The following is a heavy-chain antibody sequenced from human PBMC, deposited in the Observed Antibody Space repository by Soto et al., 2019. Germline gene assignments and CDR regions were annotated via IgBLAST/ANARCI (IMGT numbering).Heavy chain of an antibody. CDR1: GFTFSSYG. V-gene: IGHV3-33*01. D-gene: IGHD5-12*01. CDR2: VWYDGGDK. Sequence: QVQLVESGGGVVQPGRSLSLSCAASGFTFSSYGMHWVRQAPGKGLEWVALVWYDGGDKYYADSVKGRFTISRDNSKNTLYLQTNSLRGEATAVYYCVRAAGYSGNDYVYYYGIDVWGQGTTVTVSS. CDR3: VRAAGYSGNDYVYYYGIDV. J-gene: IGHJ6*02.